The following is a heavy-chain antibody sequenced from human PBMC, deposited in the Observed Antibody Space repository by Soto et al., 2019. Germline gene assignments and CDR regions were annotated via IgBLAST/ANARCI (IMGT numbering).Heavy chain of an antibody. D-gene: IGHD6-13*01. CDR2: INHSGST. Sequence: SETLSLTCAVYGGSFSGYYWSWIRQPPGKGLEWIGEINHSGSTNYNPSLKSRVTISVDTSKNQFSLKLSSVTAADTAVYYCARPKRGIAGGFWDYWGQGTLVTVSS. CDR3: ARPKRGIAGGFWDY. V-gene: IGHV4-34*01. J-gene: IGHJ4*02. CDR1: GGSFSGYY.